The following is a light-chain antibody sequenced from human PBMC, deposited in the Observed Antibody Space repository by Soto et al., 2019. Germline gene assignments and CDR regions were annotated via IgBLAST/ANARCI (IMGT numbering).Light chain of an antibody. V-gene: IGLV2-8*01. CDR1: SSDVGGYNY. CDR2: EVS. J-gene: IGLJ1*01. CDR3: SSYAGSNNWN. Sequence: QSVLTQPPSASGSPGXXXXISCTGTSSDVGGYNYVSWYQQHPGKAPKLMIYEVSKRPSGVPDRFSGSKSGNTASLTVSGLQAEDEADYYCSSYAGSNNWNFGTGTKLTVL.